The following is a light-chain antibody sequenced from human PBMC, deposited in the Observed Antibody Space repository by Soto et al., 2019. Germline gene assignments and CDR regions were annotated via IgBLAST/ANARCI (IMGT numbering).Light chain of an antibody. J-gene: IGLJ2*01. V-gene: IGLV2-8*01. Sequence: QSVLTQPPSASGSPGQSVTISCAGTSSDVGGHNYVSWFQQHPGKAPKLMIYEVNKRPSGVPDRFSGSKSGNTASLTVSGLRAEDEADYYCSSYAGSNNFVVFGGGTKLTVL. CDR3: SSYAGSNNFVV. CDR2: EVN. CDR1: SSDVGGHNY.